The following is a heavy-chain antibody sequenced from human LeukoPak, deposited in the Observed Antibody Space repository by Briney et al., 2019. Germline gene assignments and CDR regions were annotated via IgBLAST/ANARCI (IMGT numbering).Heavy chain of an antibody. CDR3: ATQVYDY. D-gene: IGHD6-6*01. CDR1: TFTFSSYG. J-gene: IGHJ4*02. V-gene: IGHV3-30*02. CDR2: IRSDGTIK. Sequence: PGGSLRLSCAASTFTFSSYGMHWVRQAPGKGLEWVAFIRSDGTIKYYADSVKGRFTISRDNAKNSLYLQMNSLRADDTAVYYCATQVYDYWGQGTLVTVSS.